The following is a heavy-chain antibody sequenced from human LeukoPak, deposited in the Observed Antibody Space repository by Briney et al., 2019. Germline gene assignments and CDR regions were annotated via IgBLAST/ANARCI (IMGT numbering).Heavy chain of an antibody. J-gene: IGHJ6*02. CDR3: ARLDVGIAAASDYYYGMDV. CDR1: GGSISSYY. V-gene: IGHV4-59*08. Sequence: SETLSLTCTVSGGSISSYYWSWIRQPPGKGLEWIGYIYYSGSTNYNPSLKSRVTISVDTSKNQFSLKLSSVTAADTAVYYCARLDVGIAAASDYYYGMDVWGQGTTVTVSS. D-gene: IGHD6-13*01. CDR2: IYYSGST.